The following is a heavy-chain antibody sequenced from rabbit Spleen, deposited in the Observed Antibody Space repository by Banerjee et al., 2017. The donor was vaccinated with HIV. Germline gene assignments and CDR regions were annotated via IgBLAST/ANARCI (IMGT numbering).Heavy chain of an antibody. J-gene: IGHJ4*01. Sequence: QEQLVESGGGLVQPEGSLTLTCTASGLSFSSTYNMCWVRRAPGKGLEWIATIDVGSSGSTWYESWAKGRFTISSHNAPNTLYLQLNSMTAADTATYFCVRDIGYDAYSEKGYFNLWGPGTLVTVS. CDR1: GLSFSSTYN. V-gene: IGHV1S45*01. CDR3: VRDIGYDAYSEKGYFNL. CDR2: IDVGSSGST. D-gene: IGHD2-1*01.